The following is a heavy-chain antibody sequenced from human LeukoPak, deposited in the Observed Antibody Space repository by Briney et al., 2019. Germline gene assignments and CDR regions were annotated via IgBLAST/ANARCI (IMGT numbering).Heavy chain of an antibody. CDR2: IYYSGST. CDR3: ARAILGPYYYYMDV. Sequence: GSLRLSCAASGFTFSSYSMNWVRQAPGKGLEWIGSIYYSGSTYYNPSLKSRVTISVDTSKNQFSLKLSSVTTADTAVYYCARAILGPYYYYMDVWGKGTTVTVSS. CDR1: GFTFSSYS. D-gene: IGHD2-2*02. V-gene: IGHV4-39*07. J-gene: IGHJ6*03.